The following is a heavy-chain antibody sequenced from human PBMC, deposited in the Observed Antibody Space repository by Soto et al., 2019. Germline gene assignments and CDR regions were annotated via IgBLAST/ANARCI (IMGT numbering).Heavy chain of an antibody. J-gene: IGHJ6*02. V-gene: IGHV3-21*01. CDR1: GFTFSSYS. CDR2: ISSSSYI. D-gene: IGHD4-4*01. CDR3: ARGTPLTTVREGKTYYYYYGMDV. Sequence: SGRSLRLSCAASGFTFSSYSMNWVRQAPGKGPEWVSSISSSSYIYYADSVKGRFTISRDNAKNSLYLQMNSLRAEDPAVYYCARGTPLTTVREGKTYYYYYGMDVWGQGTTVTVSS.